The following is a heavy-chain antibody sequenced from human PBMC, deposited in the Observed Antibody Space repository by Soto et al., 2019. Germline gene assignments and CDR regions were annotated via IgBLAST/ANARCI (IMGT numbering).Heavy chain of an antibody. Sequence: QVQLVQSGAEVREPGSSVMVSCKTSGGSFSTYAISWVRQAPGHGLEWMGGILPIFGTPTNAQKFQGRVTXRAXEXTSTAYMEVRSLTSEDTAVYYCARSLGLEYYYGMDVWGQGATVIVSS. CDR3: ARSLGLEYYYGMDV. CDR2: ILPIFGTP. D-gene: IGHD1-1*01. V-gene: IGHV1-69*12. J-gene: IGHJ6*02. CDR1: GGSFSTYA.